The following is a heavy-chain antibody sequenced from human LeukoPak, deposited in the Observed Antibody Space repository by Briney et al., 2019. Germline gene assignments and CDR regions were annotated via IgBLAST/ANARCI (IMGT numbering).Heavy chain of an antibody. J-gene: IGHJ4*02. CDR3: ARSAVAHSRGFDY. Sequence: KFQGRVTITRDTSASTAYMELSNLRSEDTAVYYRARSAVAHSRGFDYWGQGTLVTVSS. D-gene: IGHD6-19*01. V-gene: IGHV1-3*01.